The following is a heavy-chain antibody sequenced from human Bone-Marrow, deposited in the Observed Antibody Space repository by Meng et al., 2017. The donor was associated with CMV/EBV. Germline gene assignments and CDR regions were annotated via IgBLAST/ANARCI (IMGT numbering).Heavy chain of an antibody. J-gene: IGHJ4*02. CDR1: GFTFDDYG. Sequence: GGSLRLSCAASGFTFDDYGMSWVRQAPGKGLEWVSGINWNGGSTGYADSVKGRFTISRDNAKNSLYLQMNSLRAEDTALYYCARDFGYCTNGVCYSDYWGQGTLVTVSS. D-gene: IGHD2-8*01. CDR2: INWNGGST. CDR3: ARDFGYCTNGVCYSDY. V-gene: IGHV3-20*04.